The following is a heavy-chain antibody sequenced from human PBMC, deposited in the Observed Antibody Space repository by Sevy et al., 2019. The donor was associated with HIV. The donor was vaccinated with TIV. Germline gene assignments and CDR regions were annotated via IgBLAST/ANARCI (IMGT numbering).Heavy chain of an antibody. CDR1: GGTFSSYA. V-gene: IGHV1-69*10. CDR3: ASLGQDCSSTSCNLDY. D-gene: IGHD2-2*01. Sequence: ASVKVSCKASGGTFSSYAISWVRQAPGQGLEWMGGIIPILGIANYAQKFQGRVTITADKSTSTAYMELSSLRSEDTAVYYCASLGQDCSSTSCNLDYWGQGTLVTVSS. J-gene: IGHJ4*02. CDR2: IIPILGIA.